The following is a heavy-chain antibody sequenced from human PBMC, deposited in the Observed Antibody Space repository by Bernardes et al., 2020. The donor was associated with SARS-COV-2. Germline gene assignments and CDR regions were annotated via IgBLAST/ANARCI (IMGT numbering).Heavy chain of an antibody. CDR3: ARALTDVVVLVTAIPPPGWFDP. CDR2: IYYSGST. V-gene: IGHV4-59*01. D-gene: IGHD2-15*01. CDR1: GGSISSYY. Sequence: SETLSLTCTVSGGSISSYYWSWIRQPPGKGLEWIGYIYYSGSTNYNPSLKSRVTISVDTSKNQFSLKLSSVTAADTAVYYCARALTDVVVLVTAIPPPGWFDPWGQGTLVTVSS. J-gene: IGHJ5*02.